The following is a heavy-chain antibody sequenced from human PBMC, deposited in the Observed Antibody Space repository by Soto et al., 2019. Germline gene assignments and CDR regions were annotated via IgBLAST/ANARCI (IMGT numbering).Heavy chain of an antibody. CDR1: GYTFTSYG. V-gene: IGHV1-18*01. CDR3: ARDRCSSTSCYQPDYYYYGMDV. Sequence: ASVKVSCKASGYTFTSYGISWVRQAPGQGLEWMGWISAYNGNTNYAQKLQGRVTMTTDTSTSTAYMELRSLRSDDTAVYYCARDRCSSTSCYQPDYYYYGMDVWGQGTTATVSS. J-gene: IGHJ6*02. CDR2: ISAYNGNT. D-gene: IGHD2-2*01.